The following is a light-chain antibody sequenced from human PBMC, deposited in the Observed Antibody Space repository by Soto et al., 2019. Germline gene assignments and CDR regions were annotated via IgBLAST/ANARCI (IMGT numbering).Light chain of an antibody. CDR3: CSYAGSYIWV. CDR2: DVN. CDR1: SSDVGGYNY. J-gene: IGLJ3*02. Sequence: QSALTQPRSVSGSPGQSVTISCTGTSSDVGGYNYVSWYQQHPGKAPKLTIYDVNKRPSGVPDRFSGSKSGNTASLTISGLQAEDEADYYCCSYAGSYIWVFGGGTKLTVL. V-gene: IGLV2-11*01.